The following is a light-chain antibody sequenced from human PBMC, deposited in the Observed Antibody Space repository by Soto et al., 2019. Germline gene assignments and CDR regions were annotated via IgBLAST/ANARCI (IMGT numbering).Light chain of an antibody. J-gene: IGKJ1*01. CDR2: DAS. CDR3: QQYNSFWT. CDR1: QSISSW. Sequence: DIQMTQSPSTLSASVGDRVTITCRASQSISSWLAWYQQKPGKAPRLLIYDASYLERGVPSRFSGSGSGTEFTLTSSDLQPDDLANYYCQQYNSFWTFGQGTKVEI. V-gene: IGKV1-5*01.